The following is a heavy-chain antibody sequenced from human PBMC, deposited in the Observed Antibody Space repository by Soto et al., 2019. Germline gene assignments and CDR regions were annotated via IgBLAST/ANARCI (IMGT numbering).Heavy chain of an antibody. D-gene: IGHD3-22*01. CDR2: ISSSSSYI. Sequence: PGGSLRLSCAASGFTFSSYSMNWVRQAPGKGLEWVPSISSSSSYIYYADSVKGRFTISRDNAKNSLYLQMNSLRAEDTAVYYCARDRMNYYDSSGYYPYWGQGTLVTVSS. J-gene: IGHJ4*02. CDR3: ARDRMNYYDSSGYYPY. V-gene: IGHV3-21*01. CDR1: GFTFSSYS.